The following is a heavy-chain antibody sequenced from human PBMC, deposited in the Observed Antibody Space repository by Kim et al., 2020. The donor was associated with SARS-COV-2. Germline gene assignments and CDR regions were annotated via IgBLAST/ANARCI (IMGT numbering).Heavy chain of an antibody. J-gene: IGHJ4*02. Sequence: GGSLRLSCVASGFTFSYYAMNWVRQAPGKGLEWVSGISGGGGSTYYADSVKGRFTISRDNSKNTLYLQMNSLRAEDTALYYWAKELGMTTQTIGGDFFDYWGQGTLVTVSS. CDR3: AKELGMTTQTIGGDFFDY. CDR1: GFTFSYYA. D-gene: IGHD4-17*01. CDR2: ISGGGGST. V-gene: IGHV3-23*01.